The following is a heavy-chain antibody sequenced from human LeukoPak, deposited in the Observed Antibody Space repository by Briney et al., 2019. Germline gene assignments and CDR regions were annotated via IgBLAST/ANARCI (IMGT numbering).Heavy chain of an antibody. D-gene: IGHD3-10*01. CDR2: INPNSGGT. J-gene: IGHJ4*02. CDR1: GYTFTGYY. Sequence: ASVKVSCKASGYTFTGYYMHWVRQAPGQGLEWMGRINPNSGGTNYAQKFQGRVTMTRDTSISTAYMELGRLRSDDTAVYYCARSRRMVRGVIAYFDYWGQGTLVTVSS. V-gene: IGHV1-2*06. CDR3: ARSRRMVRGVIAYFDY.